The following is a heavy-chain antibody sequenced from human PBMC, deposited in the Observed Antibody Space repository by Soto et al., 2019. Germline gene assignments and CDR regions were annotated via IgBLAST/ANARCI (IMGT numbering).Heavy chain of an antibody. J-gene: IGHJ3*02. D-gene: IGHD3-3*01. CDR3: AREYLWSGYDAFDI. CDR1: GYTFTSYD. CDR2: INPNSGNT. Sequence: ASVKVSCKASGYTFTSYDINWVRQATGQGLEWMGWINPNSGNTGYAQKFQGRVTMTRDTSISTAYMELSSLRSEDTAVYYCAREYLWSGYDAFDIWGQGTMVTVSS. V-gene: IGHV1-8*02.